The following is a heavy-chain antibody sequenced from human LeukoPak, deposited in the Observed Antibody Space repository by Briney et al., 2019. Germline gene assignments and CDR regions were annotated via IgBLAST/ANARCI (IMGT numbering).Heavy chain of an antibody. CDR3: ARVGSTWSYFDY. CDR2: MSGSSNYI. D-gene: IGHD6-13*01. J-gene: IGHJ4*02. CDR1: GFLLSSYS. V-gene: IGHV3-21*01. Sequence: GGPLRLFCAASGFLLSSYSMNWAPQAPGKALEWVSFMSGSSNYIYYADSVKGRFTISRDNAKNSLYLQMNRLRAEDTAVYYCARVGSTWSYFDYWGQGTLVTVSS.